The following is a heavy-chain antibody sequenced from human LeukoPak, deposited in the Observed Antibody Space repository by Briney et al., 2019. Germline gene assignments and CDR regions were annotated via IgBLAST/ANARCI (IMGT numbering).Heavy chain of an antibody. CDR2: IHSSEGT. CDR1: GGSLNGYY. Sequence: SETLSLTCTVSGGSLNGYYWGWIRQPPGKGLECIGYIHSSEGTAHNASLKSRLTISLDTSKDQFSLTLSSVTAADTAVYYCARHVYGEGMVVWGKGTTVTVSS. D-gene: IGHD4-17*01. V-gene: IGHV4-59*08. CDR3: ARHVYGEGMVV. J-gene: IGHJ6*04.